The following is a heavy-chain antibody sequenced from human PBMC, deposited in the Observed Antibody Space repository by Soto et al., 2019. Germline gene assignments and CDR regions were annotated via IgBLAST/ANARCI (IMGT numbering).Heavy chain of an antibody. Sequence: SETLSLTCTVSGGSISSYYWSWIRQPPGKGLEWIGYIYYSGSTNYNPSLKSRVTISVDTSKNQFSLKLSSVTAADTAVYYCARVGYYYGSGSYSHYMDVWGKGTTVTVSS. CDR1: GGSISSYY. J-gene: IGHJ6*03. V-gene: IGHV4-59*01. CDR2: IYYSGST. CDR3: ARVGYYYGSGSYSHYMDV. D-gene: IGHD3-10*01.